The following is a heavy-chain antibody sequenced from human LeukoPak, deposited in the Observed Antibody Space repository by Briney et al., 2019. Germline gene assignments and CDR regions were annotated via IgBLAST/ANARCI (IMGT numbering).Heavy chain of an antibody. Sequence: GGSLRLSCAASGFTFTNAWMTWVRQAPGKGLEWVGRIKSKTDGGTPNYAATVIGRFTISRDDSKNTLYLQMNSLETEDTAVYYCTIESRPDSGWYGAIDIWGQGTTVTVSS. CDR2: IKSKTDGGTP. CDR1: GFTFTNAW. V-gene: IGHV3-15*01. J-gene: IGHJ3*02. D-gene: IGHD6-19*01. CDR3: TIESRPDSGWYGAIDI.